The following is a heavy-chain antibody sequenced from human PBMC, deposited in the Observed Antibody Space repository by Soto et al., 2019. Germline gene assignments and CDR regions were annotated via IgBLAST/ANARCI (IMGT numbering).Heavy chain of an antibody. Sequence: PSETLSLTCSVSDASVSKYYWSWIRQPPGKGLEWIGYISHTGYTSYNPSLESRLTISMDKSKYQLSLNLNSVTTADTAVYYCARGQLLFAYWGHGPPVTVSS. CDR2: ISHTGYT. D-gene: IGHD1-1*01. V-gene: IGHV4-59*02. CDR3: ARGQLLFAY. J-gene: IGHJ5*01. CDR1: DASVSKYY.